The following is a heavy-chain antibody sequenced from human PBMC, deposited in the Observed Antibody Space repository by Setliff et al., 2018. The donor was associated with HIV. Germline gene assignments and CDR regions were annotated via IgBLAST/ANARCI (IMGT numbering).Heavy chain of an antibody. D-gene: IGHD3-3*01. CDR3: TRVDYDFWSGPMTRYYFDY. V-gene: IGHV3-49*04. J-gene: IGHJ4*02. CDR2: IRTKAYGGTT. CDR1: GFTFGDSA. Sequence: GGSLRLSCSASGFTFGDSAMSWVRQAPGKGLEWVGFIRTKAYGGTTEYAASVKGRFTISRDDSKSIAYLQMNSLKTEDTAVYYCTRVDYDFWSGPMTRYYFDYWGQGTLVTVSS.